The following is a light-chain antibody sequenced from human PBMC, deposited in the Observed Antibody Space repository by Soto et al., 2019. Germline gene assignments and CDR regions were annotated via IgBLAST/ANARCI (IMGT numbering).Light chain of an antibody. CDR3: QQYSNWPRT. CDR1: QSISNN. J-gene: IGKJ1*01. CDR2: GAS. V-gene: IGKV3-15*01. Sequence: EIVMTQSPATLSVSPGERATLSYRAGQSISNNLAWYQQKPGQAPRLLIYGASTRATGIPARFTGSGSGTEFTLTISSLQSEDFAVYYCQQYSNWPRTFGQGTKVDI.